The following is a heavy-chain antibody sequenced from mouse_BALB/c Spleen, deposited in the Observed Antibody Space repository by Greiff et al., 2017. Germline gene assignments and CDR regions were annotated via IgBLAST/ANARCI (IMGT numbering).Heavy chain of an antibody. CDR1: GFHIKDTY. J-gene: IGHJ2*01. D-gene: IGHD1-1*01. Sequence: VQLQQSGAELVKPGASVKLSCTASGFHIKDTYMHWVKQRPEQGLEWIGRIDPANGNTKYDPKFQGKATITADTSSNTAYLQLSSLTSEDTAVYYCARSDYYGSSYYFDYWGQGTTRTVSA. CDR3: ARSDYYGSSYYFDY. CDR2: IDPANGNT. V-gene: IGHV14-3*02.